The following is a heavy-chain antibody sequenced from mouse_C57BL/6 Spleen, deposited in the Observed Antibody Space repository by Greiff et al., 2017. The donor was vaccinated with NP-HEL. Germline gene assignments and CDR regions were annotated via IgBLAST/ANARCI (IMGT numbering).Heavy chain of an antibody. Sequence: EVKLMESGPELVKPGDSVKISCKASGYSFTGYFMNWVMQSHGKSLEWIGRINPYNGDTFYNQKFKGKATLTVDKSSSTAHMELRSLTSEDSAVYYCARSDPYYSNYPFAYWGQGTLVTVSA. V-gene: IGHV1-20*01. CDR3: ARSDPYYSNYPFAY. D-gene: IGHD2-5*01. CDR2: INPYNGDT. CDR1: GYSFTGYF. J-gene: IGHJ3*01.